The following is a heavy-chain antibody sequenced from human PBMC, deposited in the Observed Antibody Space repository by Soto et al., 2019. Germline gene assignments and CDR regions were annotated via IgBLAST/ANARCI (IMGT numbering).Heavy chain of an antibody. D-gene: IGHD4-17*01. CDR3: ARDRGKAYGDLRIKDY. Sequence: GASVKVSCKASGYTFTSYGISWVRQAPGQGLEWMGWISAYNGNTNYAQKLQGRVTMTTDTSTSTAYMELRSLRSDDTAVYYCARDRGKAYGDLRIKDYWGQGTLVTVSS. V-gene: IGHV1-18*01. CDR1: GYTFTSYG. J-gene: IGHJ4*02. CDR2: ISAYNGNT.